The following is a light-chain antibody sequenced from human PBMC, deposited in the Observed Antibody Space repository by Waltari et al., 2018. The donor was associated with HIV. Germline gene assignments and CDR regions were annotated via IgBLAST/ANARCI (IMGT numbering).Light chain of an antibody. CDR2: WAS. CDR1: TSVLYRSNNMNY. CDR3: QQYYNTPYT. J-gene: IGKJ2*01. V-gene: IGKV4-1*01. Sequence: DFVMSQSQDSLALSLGDTATINSTSHTSVLYRSNNMNYLSWYQQQAGQPPKLLIYWASTRASGVPDRIRGSGSGTDFTLTINSLQAEDVAVYYCQQYYNTPYTFGQGTKLEIK.